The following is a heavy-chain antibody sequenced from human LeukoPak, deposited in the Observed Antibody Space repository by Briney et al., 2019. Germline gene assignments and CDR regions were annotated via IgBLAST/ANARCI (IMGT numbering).Heavy chain of an antibody. V-gene: IGHV1-46*01. CDR1: GYTFTSYY. J-gene: IGHJ3*02. Sequence: ASVKVSCKASGYTFTSYYMHWVRQAPGQGLEWMGIINPSGGSTSYARKFQGRVTMTRDTSTSTVYMELSSLRSEDTAVYYCAREGESIVLMVYAHPHAAFDIWGQGTMVTVSS. CDR3: AREGESIVLMVYAHPHAAFDI. CDR2: INPSGGST. D-gene: IGHD2-8*01.